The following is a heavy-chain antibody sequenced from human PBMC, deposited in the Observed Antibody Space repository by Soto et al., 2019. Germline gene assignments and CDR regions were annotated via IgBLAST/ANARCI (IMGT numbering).Heavy chain of an antibody. Sequence: PGGSLRLSSATSGLTFSNYAMSWVRQAPGGGLEWVSSMSGSSSTTYYADSVRGRFTISRDRSKNTLYLQISSLRAEDTALYYCAKNQERELPRVIDFWGQGTLVTVSS. CDR1: GLTFSNYA. CDR2: MSGSSSTT. V-gene: IGHV3-23*01. CDR3: AKNQERELPRVIDF. D-gene: IGHD1-7*01. J-gene: IGHJ4*02.